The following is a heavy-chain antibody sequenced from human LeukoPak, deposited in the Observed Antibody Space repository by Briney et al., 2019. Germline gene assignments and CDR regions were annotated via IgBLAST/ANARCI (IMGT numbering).Heavy chain of an antibody. CDR1: GDTFTGHY. Sequence: ASVKVSCKASGDTFTGHYMHWVRQAPGQGLEWMGWINPNSGGTNYAQKFQGRVSMTGDTSISTSYMELSRLSSDDTAVYYCARVGSSGWDTFEQSPTWGQGTLVTVSS. J-gene: IGHJ5*02. V-gene: IGHV1-2*02. CDR3: ARVGSSGWDTFEQSPT. CDR2: INPNSGGT. D-gene: IGHD6-19*01.